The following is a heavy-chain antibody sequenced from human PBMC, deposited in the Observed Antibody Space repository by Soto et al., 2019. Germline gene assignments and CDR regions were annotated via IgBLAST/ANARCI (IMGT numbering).Heavy chain of an antibody. CDR2: IYYSGST. D-gene: IGHD3-3*01. J-gene: IGHJ4*02. V-gene: IGHV4-39*02. Sequence: SETLSLTCTVSGGSISSSSYYWGWIRQPPGKGLEWIGSIYYSGSTYYNPSLKSRVTISVDTSKNTLYLQMNSLRAEDTAVYYCARDKRDLRFLEWSYYFDYWGQGTLVTVSS. CDR3: ARDKRDLRFLEWSYYFDY. CDR1: GGSISSSSYY.